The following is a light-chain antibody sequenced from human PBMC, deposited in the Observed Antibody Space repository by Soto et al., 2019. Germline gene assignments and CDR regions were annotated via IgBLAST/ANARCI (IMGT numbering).Light chain of an antibody. Sequence: EIVMTQSPATLSVSPGERASLSCRASQSVGSNLAWYQQTAGQAPRLPIYGASTRATGIPARFSGSGSGTEFTLTFRSLQSEDFAVYSCQQYTNWPYTFGQGTKLEIK. CDR2: GAS. V-gene: IGKV3-15*01. CDR3: QQYTNWPYT. J-gene: IGKJ2*01. CDR1: QSVGSN.